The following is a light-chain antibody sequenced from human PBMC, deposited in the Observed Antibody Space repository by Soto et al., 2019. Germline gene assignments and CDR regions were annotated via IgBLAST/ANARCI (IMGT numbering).Light chain of an antibody. CDR3: QTWSTGIQV. CDR2: LNSDGSH. V-gene: IGLV4-69*01. CDR1: SGHSSYA. Sequence: VLTQSPSASASLGASVKLTCTLTSGHSSYAIAWHQQQPEKGPRYLMKLNSDGSHTKGDGIPDRFSGSSSGAERYLTISSLQSDDEADYYCQTWSTGIQVFGGGTKLTVL. J-gene: IGLJ3*02.